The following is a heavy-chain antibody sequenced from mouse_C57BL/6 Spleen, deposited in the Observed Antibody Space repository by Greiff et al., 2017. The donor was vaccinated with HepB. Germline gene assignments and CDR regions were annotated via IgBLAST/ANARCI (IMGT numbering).Heavy chain of an antibody. J-gene: IGHJ2*01. CDR1: GYTFTSYW. Sequence: VQLQQPGAELVKPGASVKLSCKASGYTFTSYWMHWVKQRPGQGLEWIGMIHPNSGSTNYNEKFKSKATLTVDKSSSTAYMQLSSLTSEDSSVYYCARLYYYCRFGHCLDYWGQGTPLTVSA. D-gene: IGHD1-1*01. CDR2: IHPNSGST. CDR3: ARLYYYCRFGHCLDY. V-gene: IGHV1-64*01.